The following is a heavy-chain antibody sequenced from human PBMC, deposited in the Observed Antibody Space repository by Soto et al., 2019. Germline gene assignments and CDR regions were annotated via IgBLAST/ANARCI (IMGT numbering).Heavy chain of an antibody. D-gene: IGHD2-15*01. CDR2: INHSGST. V-gene: IGHV4-34*01. CDR1: GGSFSGYY. CDR3: ARMRPVVVVAARRFNWFDP. Sequence: SETLSLTCAVYGGSFSGYYWSWIRQPPGKGLEWIGEINHSGSTNYNPSLKSRVTISVDTSKNQFSLKLSSVTAADTAVYYCARMRPVVVVAARRFNWFDPWGQGTLVTVSS. J-gene: IGHJ5*02.